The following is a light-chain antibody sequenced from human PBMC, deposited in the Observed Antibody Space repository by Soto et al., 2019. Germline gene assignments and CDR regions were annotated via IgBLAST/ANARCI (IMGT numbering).Light chain of an antibody. CDR3: SSYTSSNTVV. Sequence: QSVLTQPASVSGSPGQSITISCTGTSSDVGGYNYVSWYQHHPGKAPKLMIYEVSNRPSGISNRFSGSKSGNTASLTISGLQAEDEDDYSCSSYTSSNTVVFGGGTKLTVL. V-gene: IGLV2-14*01. J-gene: IGLJ2*01. CDR2: EVS. CDR1: SSDVGGYNY.